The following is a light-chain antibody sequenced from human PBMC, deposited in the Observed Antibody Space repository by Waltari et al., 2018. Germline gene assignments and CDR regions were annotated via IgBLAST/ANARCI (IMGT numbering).Light chain of an antibody. CDR1: KIGSKS. CDR3: QVWDDSSDQGV. Sequence: YVVTQPPSVSVASGQTARLTCGGHKIGSKSVHWYQQRPGQAPVLDVYDNSDRPAGSSERLSGSNFANTATLSINRVEAGDEADYYCQVWDDSSDQGVFGGGTKLTVL. V-gene: IGLV3-21*02. CDR2: DNS. J-gene: IGLJ2*01.